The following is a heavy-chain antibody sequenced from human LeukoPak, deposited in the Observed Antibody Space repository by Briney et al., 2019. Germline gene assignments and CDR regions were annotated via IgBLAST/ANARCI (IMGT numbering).Heavy chain of an antibody. D-gene: IGHD3-10*01. J-gene: IGHJ4*02. CDR1: GFTFSSYA. CDR2: ISGSGGST. CDR3: AKLGGLLWFGELSPFDY. Sequence: GGSLRLSCAASGFTFSSYAMSWVRQAPGKGLEWVSAISGSGGSTYYADSVKGRFTISRDNSKNKVYLQMNSLRDEDTAVYYCAKLGGLLWFGELSPFDYWGQGTMVTVSS. V-gene: IGHV3-23*01.